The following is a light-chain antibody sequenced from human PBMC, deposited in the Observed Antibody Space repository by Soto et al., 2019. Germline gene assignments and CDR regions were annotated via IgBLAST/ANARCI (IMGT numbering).Light chain of an antibody. V-gene: IGLV1-44*01. CDR1: SSNVGGNP. Sequence: QSVLTQPPSASGTPGQRVTISCSGSSSNVGGNPVNWYQHVPTTAPKLLIYTNTQRPSGVPDRFSGCKSGTSASLAISGLQSEDEADYYCASWDDSLNGPVFGTGTKLTVL. J-gene: IGLJ1*01. CDR2: TNT. CDR3: ASWDDSLNGPV.